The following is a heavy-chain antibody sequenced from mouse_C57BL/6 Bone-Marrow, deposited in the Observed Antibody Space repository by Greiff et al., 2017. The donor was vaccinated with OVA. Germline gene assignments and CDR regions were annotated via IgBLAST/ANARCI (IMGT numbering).Heavy chain of an antibody. Sequence: EVHLVESGGDLVKPGGSLKLSCAASGFTFSSYGMSWVRQTPDKRLEWVATISSGGSYTYYPDSVKGRFTISRDNAKNTLYLQMSSLKAEDTAMYYCARQGAQALAWFAYWGQGTLVTVSA. CDR1: GFTFSSYG. D-gene: IGHD3-2*02. V-gene: IGHV5-6*01. CDR2: ISSGGSYT. CDR3: ARQGAQALAWFAY. J-gene: IGHJ3*01.